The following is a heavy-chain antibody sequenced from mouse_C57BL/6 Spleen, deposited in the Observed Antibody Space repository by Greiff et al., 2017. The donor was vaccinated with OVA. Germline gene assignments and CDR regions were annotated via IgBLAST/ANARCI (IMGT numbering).Heavy chain of an antibody. V-gene: IGHV1-80*01. CDR3: AREGDYYGRGWYFDV. CDR2: IYPGDGDT. Sequence: VKLLESGAELVKPGASVKISCKASGYAFSSYWMNWVKQRPGKGLEWIGQIYPGDGDTNYNGKFKGKATLTADKSSSTAYMQLSSLTSEDSAVYFCAREGDYYGRGWYFDVWRTGTTVTVSS. J-gene: IGHJ1*03. D-gene: IGHD1-1*01. CDR1: GYAFSSYW.